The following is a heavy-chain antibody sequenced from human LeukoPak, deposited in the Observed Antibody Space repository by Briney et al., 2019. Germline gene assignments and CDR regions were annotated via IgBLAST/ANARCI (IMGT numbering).Heavy chain of an antibody. CDR2: MNPNSGNT. D-gene: IGHD3-22*01. J-gene: IGHJ4*02. CDR3: ARDYYDS. V-gene: IGHV1-8*01. Sequence: ASVTLPCRASGYTFTSYDINWVRQATGQGLEWMGWMNPNSGNTGYAQKFQGRVTMTRNTSISTAYMELSSLRSEDTAVYYCARDYYDSWGQGTLVTVSS. CDR1: GYTFTSYD.